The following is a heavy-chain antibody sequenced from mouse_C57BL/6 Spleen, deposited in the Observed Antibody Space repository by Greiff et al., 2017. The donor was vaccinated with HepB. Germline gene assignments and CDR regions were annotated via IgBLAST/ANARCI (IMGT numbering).Heavy chain of an antibody. CDR2: INPNNGGT. CDR1: GYTFTDYY. CDR3: ANYGSSYPFAY. Sequence: VQLQQSGPELVKPGASVKISCKASGYTFTDYYMNWVKQSHGKSLEWIGDINPNNGGTSYNQKFKGKATLTVDKSSSTAYMELRSLTSEDSAVYYCANYGSSYPFAYWGQGTLVTVSA. D-gene: IGHD1-1*01. J-gene: IGHJ3*01. V-gene: IGHV1-26*01.